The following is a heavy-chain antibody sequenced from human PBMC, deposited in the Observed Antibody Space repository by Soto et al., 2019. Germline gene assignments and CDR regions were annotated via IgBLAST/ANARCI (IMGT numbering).Heavy chain of an antibody. J-gene: IGHJ5*02. CDR3: ERGHYDFWSGWWFDP. CDR1: GGSISGYY. CDR2: IYYSGST. D-gene: IGHD3-3*01. V-gene: IGHV4-59*01. Sequence: PSETLALSCTVSGGSISGYYWSGIRQPAGKGLEWIGYIYYSGSTNYNPSLKSRVTISVDTSKNQFSLKLSSVTAADKAVYYSERGHYDFWSGWWFDPCGQGTLVPVSS.